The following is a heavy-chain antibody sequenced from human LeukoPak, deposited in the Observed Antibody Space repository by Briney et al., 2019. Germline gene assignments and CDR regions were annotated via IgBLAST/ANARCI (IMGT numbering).Heavy chain of an antibody. CDR3: ARGHAVAATCWFDP. D-gene: IGHD2-15*01. CDR1: GGSFSGYY. V-gene: IGHV4-34*01. CDR2: INHSGGT. J-gene: IGHJ5*02. Sequence: SETLSLTCAVYGGSFSGYYWSWIRQPPGKGLEWIGEINHSGGTNYNPSLKSRVTISVDTSKNQFSLKLSSVTAADTAVYYCARGHAVAATCWFDPWGQGTLVTVSS.